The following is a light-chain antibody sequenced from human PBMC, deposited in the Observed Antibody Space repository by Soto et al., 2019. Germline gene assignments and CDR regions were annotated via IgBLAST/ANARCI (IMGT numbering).Light chain of an antibody. V-gene: IGKV1-12*01. CDR1: QDIGSW. Sequence: DIQMTQSPSSVSASVGDRVTITCRASQDIGSWLAWYQQKPGKAPRLLIYAASSLQSGVPSRFRGSESGTDFTLTISSLQPEDFATYYCQQANSFPLTFGHGTKVDIK. CDR3: QQANSFPLT. J-gene: IGKJ3*01. CDR2: AAS.